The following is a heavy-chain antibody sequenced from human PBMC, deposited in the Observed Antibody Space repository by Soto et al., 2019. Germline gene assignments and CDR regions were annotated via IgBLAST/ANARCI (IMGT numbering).Heavy chain of an antibody. CDR3: AKKGLGSLTTYCNSGDCHYAFDI. CDR2: ISGGGDGT. V-gene: IGHV3-23*01. J-gene: IGHJ3*02. CDR1: GLTFSNYA. D-gene: IGHD2-21*02. Sequence: EVQLLESGGGLVQPGGSLRLSCAASGLTFSNYAMTWVRQAPGKGLEWVSSISGGGDGTFYADSVKGRFTICRDNSRNAVYLEMNSLRAEDTAVYYCAKKGLGSLTTYCNSGDCHYAFDIWGQGTMVTVSS.